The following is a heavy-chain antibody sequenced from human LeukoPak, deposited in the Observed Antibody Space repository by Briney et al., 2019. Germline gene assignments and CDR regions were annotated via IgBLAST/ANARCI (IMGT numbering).Heavy chain of an antibody. Sequence: SGTLSLTCTVSGGSISSYYWSWIRQPPGKGLEWIGYIYYSGSTNYNPSLKSRVTISVDTSKNQFSLKLSSVSAADTAVYYCARGSSIIAAAGTLRYWVQGTLVTVSS. CDR1: GGSISSYY. V-gene: IGHV4-59*01. J-gene: IGHJ4*02. CDR3: ARGSSIIAAAGTLRY. D-gene: IGHD6-13*01. CDR2: IYYSGST.